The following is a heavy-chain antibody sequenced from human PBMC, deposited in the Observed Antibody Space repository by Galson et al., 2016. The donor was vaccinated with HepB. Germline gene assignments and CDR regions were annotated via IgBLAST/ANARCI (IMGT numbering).Heavy chain of an antibody. V-gene: IGHV4-59*01. CDR2: IHYSGST. J-gene: IGHJ6*02. CDR1: GGSISNCC. CDR3: ARERVETTPQIVNYGMDV. Sequence: ETLSLTCTVSGGSISNCCWSWIRQPPGKGLEWIGYIHYSGSTKYNTSLKSRVTISVDTSKSQFSLNLNSVTAADTAVYYCARERVETTPQIVNYGMDVWGQGTAVTVSS. D-gene: IGHD4-23*01.